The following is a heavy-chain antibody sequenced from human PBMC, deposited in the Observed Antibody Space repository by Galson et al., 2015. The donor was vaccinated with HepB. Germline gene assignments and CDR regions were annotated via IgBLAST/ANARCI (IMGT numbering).Heavy chain of an antibody. CDR3: ATESSLDS. CDR2: IDSASTTI. Sequence: LRLSCAASGFTFNTYSMNWVRQAPGKGLEWLSYIDSASTTIYYADSVKGRFTISRDNAKSSLYLQMDTLRDEDTALYYCATESSLDSWGQGTLVTVSS. J-gene: IGHJ4*02. CDR1: GFTFNTYS. V-gene: IGHV3-48*02.